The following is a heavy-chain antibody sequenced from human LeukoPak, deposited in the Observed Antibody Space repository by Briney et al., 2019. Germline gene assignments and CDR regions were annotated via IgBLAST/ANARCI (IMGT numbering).Heavy chain of an antibody. Sequence: GASVKVSCKASGYTFTSYDINWVRQATGQGLEWMGWMNPNSGNTGYAQKFTGRVTMTEDTSTDTAYMELSSLRSEDTTVYYCATSSRWATGLYYFDYWGQGTLVTVSS. CDR1: GYTFTSYD. J-gene: IGHJ4*02. CDR3: ATSSRWATGLYYFDY. D-gene: IGHD1-26*01. V-gene: IGHV1-8*01. CDR2: MNPNSGNT.